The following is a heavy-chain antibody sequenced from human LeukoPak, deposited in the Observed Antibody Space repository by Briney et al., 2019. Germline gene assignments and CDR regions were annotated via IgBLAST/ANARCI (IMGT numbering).Heavy chain of an antibody. CDR2: ITPGNGFT. CDR1: GYTFTNYA. J-gene: IGHJ4*02. D-gene: IGHD2-21*01. Sequence: ASVKVSCKSSGYTFTNYAMHWVRQAPGQRLEWMGWITPGNGFTKYSKEFQGRVTITRDTSATTVYMELSSLRSEDMAVYYCARVGGDCGGECYEYYFDYWGQGTLVTVSS. V-gene: IGHV1-3*03. CDR3: ARVGGDCGGECYEYYFDY.